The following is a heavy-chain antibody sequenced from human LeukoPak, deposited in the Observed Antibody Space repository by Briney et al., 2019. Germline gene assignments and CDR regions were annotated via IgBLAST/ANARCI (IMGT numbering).Heavy chain of an antibody. CDR3: ARDGSIAVAGNAFDI. D-gene: IGHD6-19*01. J-gene: IGHJ3*02. V-gene: IGHV1-18*01. Sequence: ASVKVSCTASGYTFTSYGISWVRQAPGQGLEWMGRISAYNGNTNYAQKLQGRVTMTTDTSTSTAYMELRSLRSDDTAVYYCARDGSIAVAGNAFDIWGQGTMVTVSS. CDR2: ISAYNGNT. CDR1: GYTFTSYG.